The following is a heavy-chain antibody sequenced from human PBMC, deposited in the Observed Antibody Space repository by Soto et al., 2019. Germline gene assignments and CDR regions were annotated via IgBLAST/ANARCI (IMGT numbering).Heavy chain of an antibody. Sequence: QVQLQESGPGLVKPSQTLSLTCTVSGGSISSGGYYWSWIRQHPGKGLEWIGYIYYSGSTYYNPSLKSRVTISVDTSKNQFSLKLSSVTAADTAVYDCAGWSSSFVWFDPWGQGTLVTVSS. D-gene: IGHD6-13*01. CDR2: IYYSGST. CDR1: GGSISSGGYY. J-gene: IGHJ5*02. CDR3: AGWSSSFVWFDP. V-gene: IGHV4-31*03.